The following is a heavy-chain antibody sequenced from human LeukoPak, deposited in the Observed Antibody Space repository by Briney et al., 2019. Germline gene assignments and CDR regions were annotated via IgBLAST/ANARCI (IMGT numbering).Heavy chain of an antibody. CDR1: GGSISSSSYY. J-gene: IGHJ4*02. CDR3: ARRMLLGFDY. CDR2: IYYSGST. Sequence: PSETLSLTCTVSGGSISSSSYYWGWIRQPPGKGLEWIGSIYYSGSTYYNPSLKSRVTTSVDTSKNQFSLKLSSVTVADTAVYYCARRMLLGFDYWGQGTLVTVSS. D-gene: IGHD2-15*01. V-gene: IGHV4-39*01.